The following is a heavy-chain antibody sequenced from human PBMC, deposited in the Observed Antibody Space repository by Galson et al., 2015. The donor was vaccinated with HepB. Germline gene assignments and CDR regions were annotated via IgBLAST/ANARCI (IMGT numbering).Heavy chain of an antibody. Sequence: SLRLSCAGSGFTFSSYWMVWVRQAPGKGPEWVANIKQDGSLTYYLDSVKGRFTISRDNAKKLLYLQMNNLRVEDTAVYFCVRDAERSGGGFYYDAFDIWGQGTMVTVSS. D-gene: IGHD2-15*01. CDR1: GFTFSSYW. J-gene: IGHJ3*02. V-gene: IGHV3-7*01. CDR3: VRDAERSGGGFYYDAFDI. CDR2: IKQDGSLT.